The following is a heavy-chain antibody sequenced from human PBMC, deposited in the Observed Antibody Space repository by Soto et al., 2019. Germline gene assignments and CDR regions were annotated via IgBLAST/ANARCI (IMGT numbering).Heavy chain of an antibody. V-gene: IGHV3-30-3*01. CDR1: GFTFSSSA. J-gene: IGHJ3*02. CDR2: ISYEGSNK. Sequence: QVQLVESGGGVVQPGRSLRLSCAASGFTFSSSAMHWVRQAPGKGLEWVAVISYEGSNKYYADSVKGRFTIPRDNSENTLYLQMNSLRADDTAVYYCAREEGFLERYGGDAFGIWGQGTMVTVSS. D-gene: IGHD3-3*01. CDR3: AREEGFLERYGGDAFGI.